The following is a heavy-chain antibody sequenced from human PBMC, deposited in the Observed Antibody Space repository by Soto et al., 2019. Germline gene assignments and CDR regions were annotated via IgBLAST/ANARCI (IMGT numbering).Heavy chain of an antibody. J-gene: IGHJ5*02. V-gene: IGHV1-69*01. D-gene: IGHD3-10*01. Sequence: VSCKASGGTFSSYAISWVRQAPGQGLEWMGGIIPIFGTANYAQKFQGRVTITADESTSTAYMELSSLRSEDTAVYYCARDLHLRVGPGVWFDPWGQGTLVTVSS. CDR3: ARDLHLRVGPGVWFDP. CDR1: GGTFSSYA. CDR2: IIPIFGTA.